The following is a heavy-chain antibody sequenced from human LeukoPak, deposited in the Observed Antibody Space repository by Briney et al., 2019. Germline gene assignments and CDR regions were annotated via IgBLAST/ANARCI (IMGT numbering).Heavy chain of an antibody. Sequence: SETLSLTCTVSGGSISSSTYYWGWIRQPPGKGLEWIGEINHSGSTNYNPSLKSRVTISVDTSKNQFSLKLSSVTAADTAVYYCARGDIVLMVYTFDPWGQGTLVTVSS. CDR1: GGSISSSTYY. V-gene: IGHV4-39*07. D-gene: IGHD2-8*01. CDR3: ARGDIVLMVYTFDP. J-gene: IGHJ5*02. CDR2: INHSGST.